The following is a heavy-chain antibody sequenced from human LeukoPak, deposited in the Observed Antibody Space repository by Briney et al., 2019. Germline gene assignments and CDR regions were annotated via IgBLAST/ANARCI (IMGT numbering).Heavy chain of an antibody. CDR2: IRYDGSNK. J-gene: IGHJ3*02. V-gene: IGHV3-30*02. Sequence: GGSLRLSCAASGFTFSSYGMHWVRQAPGKGLEWVAFIRYDGSNKYYADSVKGRFTISRDNSKNTLYLQMNSLRAEDTAVYYCAKDLGLYYDLDAFDIWGQGTMVTVSS. D-gene: IGHD3-22*01. CDR1: GFTFSSYG. CDR3: AKDLGLYYDLDAFDI.